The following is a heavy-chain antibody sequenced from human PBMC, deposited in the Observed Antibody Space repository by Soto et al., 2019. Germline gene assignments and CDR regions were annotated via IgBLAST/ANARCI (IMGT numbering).Heavy chain of an antibody. V-gene: IGHV1-8*01. Sequence: QVQMVQSGAEVKKPGASVKVSCRASGYSFTSYDVNWVRQATGQGLEWMGWMNPNSGNTAFAEKFQGRVTMTRDTPISTAYMELSGLTSEDTAVYYCARYPYTSYCNDGSCSYDAFDIWGQGTVVTVSS. CDR2: MNPNSGNT. CDR1: GYSFTSYD. CDR3: ARYPYTSYCNDGSCSYDAFDI. J-gene: IGHJ3*02. D-gene: IGHD1-1*01.